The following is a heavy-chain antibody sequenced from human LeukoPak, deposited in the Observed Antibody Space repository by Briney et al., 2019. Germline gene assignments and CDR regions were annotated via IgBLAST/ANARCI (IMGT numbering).Heavy chain of an antibody. CDR3: ARVRGGGFRTADS. V-gene: IGHV3-30*04. J-gene: IGHJ4*02. D-gene: IGHD6-19*01. CDR2: ILEDGRYQ. CDR1: GFTFSNYV. Sequence: PGGSLRLSCAASGFTFSNYVMHWVRQAPGKGLDWVAVILEDGRYQSYAVSVKGRFTISRDNSKNTLFLQMNSLRGEDTAMYYCARVRGGGFRTADSWGQGTLVTVAS.